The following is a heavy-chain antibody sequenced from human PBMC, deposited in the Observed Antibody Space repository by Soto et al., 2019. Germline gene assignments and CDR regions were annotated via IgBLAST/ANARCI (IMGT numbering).Heavy chain of an antibody. Sequence: PSETLSLTCTVSGDSIKNYYWSWIRQPPGKGLEWIGYIYYSGNTNYNPSLKGRVTISVDTSKNQFSLKLNSVTPADTAVYYCVRDLSTLGARSNAGYNSFVPWDQGAQVDVSS. D-gene: IGHD2-8*01. CDR3: VRDLSTLGARSNAGYNSFVP. V-gene: IGHV4-59*01. CDR1: GDSIKNYY. J-gene: IGHJ5*02. CDR2: IYYSGNT.